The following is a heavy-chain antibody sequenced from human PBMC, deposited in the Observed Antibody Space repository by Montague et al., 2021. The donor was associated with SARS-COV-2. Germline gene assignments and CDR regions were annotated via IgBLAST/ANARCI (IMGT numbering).Heavy chain of an antibody. CDR1: GGSLSSVDYY. Sequence: SETLSLTCTVSGGSLSSVDYYWSWIRQPPGKGLEWVGYISDSGSTKYNPSLQSRVTISVDTARNQFSLKLLSVTAADTAFYYCARVDSSGPGEYWGQGTLVSVSS. CDR3: ARVDSSGPGEY. D-gene: IGHD3-22*01. V-gene: IGHV4-61*08. J-gene: IGHJ4*02. CDR2: ISDSGST.